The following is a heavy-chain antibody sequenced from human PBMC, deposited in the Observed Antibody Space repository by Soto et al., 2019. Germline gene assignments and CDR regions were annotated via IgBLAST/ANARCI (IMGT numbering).Heavy chain of an antibody. J-gene: IGHJ4*02. CDR1: GGTFSSYA. CDR3: ATTPRYYYDSSGYWDY. V-gene: IGHV1-69*01. Sequence: QVQLVQSGAEVKKPGSSVKVSCKASGGTFSSYAISWVRQAPGQGLEWMGGIIPIFGTANYAQKFQGRVTITADESTSTAYMELCSLRSEDTAVYYCATTPRYYYDSSGYWDYWGQGTLVTVSS. D-gene: IGHD3-22*01. CDR2: IIPIFGTA.